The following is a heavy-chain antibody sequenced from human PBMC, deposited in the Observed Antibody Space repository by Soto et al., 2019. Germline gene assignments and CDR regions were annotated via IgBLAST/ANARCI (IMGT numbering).Heavy chain of an antibody. CDR3: VRGQSVLYLDL. Sequence: HVLLVQAGAEVKKPVASVKVSCTSSGYTLTDFYIHWVRQAPGQGLERVGWINPTNGGLTYAQKLQGRVTMTRDTSVNTSFMELNRLNFDDSAIYYCVRGQSVLYLDLWGRGTQVTVSS. V-gene: IGHV1-2*02. CDR2: INPTNGGL. CDR1: GYTLTDFY. J-gene: IGHJ1*01. D-gene: IGHD1-20*01.